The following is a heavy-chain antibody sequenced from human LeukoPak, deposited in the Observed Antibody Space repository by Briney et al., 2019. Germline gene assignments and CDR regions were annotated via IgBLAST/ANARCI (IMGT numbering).Heavy chain of an antibody. CDR3: ARPGYSYGPRAQEDV. D-gene: IGHD5-18*01. V-gene: IGHV3-21*04. CDR1: GFTFSSYS. CDR2: ISSSSSYI. Sequence: PGGSLRLSCAASGFTFSSYSMNWVRQAPGKGLEWVSSISSSSSYIYYADSVKGRFTISRDNAKNSLYLQMNSLRAEDTAVYYCARPGYSYGPRAQEDVWGKGTTVTISS. J-gene: IGHJ6*04.